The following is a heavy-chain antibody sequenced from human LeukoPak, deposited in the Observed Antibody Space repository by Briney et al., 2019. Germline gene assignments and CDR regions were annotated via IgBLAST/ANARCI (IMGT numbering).Heavy chain of an antibody. Sequence: ASVKVSCRASGYTFTGYYMHWVRQAPGQGLEWMGWINPNSGGTNYAQKFQGRVTMTRDTSISTAYMELSRLRSDDTAVYYCARVGRLDGNAFDIWGQGTMVTVSS. V-gene: IGHV1-2*02. D-gene: IGHD5-24*01. CDR1: GYTFTGYY. J-gene: IGHJ3*02. CDR3: ARVGRLDGNAFDI. CDR2: INPNSGGT.